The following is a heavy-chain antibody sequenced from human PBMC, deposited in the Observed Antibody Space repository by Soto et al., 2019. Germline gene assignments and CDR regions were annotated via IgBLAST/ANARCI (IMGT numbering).Heavy chain of an antibody. D-gene: IGHD6-13*01. CDR3: AKDPVSSSWYFNY. J-gene: IGHJ4*02. CDR1: GFTFSSYG. CDR2: MSYDGSNR. Sequence: GGSLRLSCAASGFTFSSYGMHWVRQAPGKGLEWVPVMSYDGSNRYYADSVKGRFTISRDNSKNTLYLQMNSLRAEDTAVYYCAKDPVSSSWYFNYWGQGTLVTVSS. V-gene: IGHV3-30*18.